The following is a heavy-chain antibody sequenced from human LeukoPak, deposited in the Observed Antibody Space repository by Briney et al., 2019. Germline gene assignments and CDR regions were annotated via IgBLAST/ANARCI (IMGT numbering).Heavy chain of an antibody. D-gene: IGHD6-13*01. Sequence: PGGSLRLSCAASGFTFSNYAMSWVRQAPGKGLEWVSAISGSGGSTYYADSVKGRFTISRDNSKNTLYLQMNSLRAEDTAVYYCARARWSSSWYYSDYWGQGTLVTVSS. CDR1: GFTFSNYA. CDR2: ISGSGGST. V-gene: IGHV3-23*01. J-gene: IGHJ4*02. CDR3: ARARWSSSWYYSDY.